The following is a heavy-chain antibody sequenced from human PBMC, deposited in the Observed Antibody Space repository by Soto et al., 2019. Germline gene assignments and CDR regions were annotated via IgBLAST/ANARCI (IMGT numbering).Heavy chain of an antibody. J-gene: IGHJ3*02. D-gene: IGHD3-3*01. CDR3: ARGGGVGVAGSAAFDM. V-gene: IGHV1-2*02. Sequence: QLHLVQSGAVVKKPGASVTVSCSASGYPVTAYYMHWVRQAPGRGLEWMGGINPATGAAKYTQTFQGRVTMSRDTSTSTVFMELRGLTSEATAVFYCARGGGVGVAGSAAFDMWGQGTLVTVSS. CDR2: INPATGAA. CDR1: GYPVTAYY.